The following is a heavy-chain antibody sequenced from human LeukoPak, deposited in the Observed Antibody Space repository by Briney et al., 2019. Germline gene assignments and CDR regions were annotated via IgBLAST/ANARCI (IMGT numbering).Heavy chain of an antibody. Sequence: GGSLRLSCAASGFTFSSYAMSWVRQAPGKGLEWVSVIYSGGNTDYADSVKGRFTISRDISKNTLYLQMNGLRAEDTAVYYCATGMIIGPPGYWGQGTLVTVSS. D-gene: IGHD3-22*01. V-gene: IGHV3-23*03. CDR1: GFTFSSYA. J-gene: IGHJ4*02. CDR2: IYSGGNT. CDR3: ATGMIIGPPGY.